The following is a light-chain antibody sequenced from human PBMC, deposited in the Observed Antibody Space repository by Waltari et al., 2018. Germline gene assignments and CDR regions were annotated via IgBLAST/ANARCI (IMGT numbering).Light chain of an antibody. CDR2: DVS. Sequence: QSALTQPRSVSGSPGQSVTISCTGTSSDVGSYNYVSWYQQHPGKAPKLMIFDVSKRPSGVPDRSSGSKSGNPASLTIAGLQAEDEADYYCCSYAGSYTWVFGGGTKLTVL. CDR1: SSDVGSYNY. J-gene: IGLJ3*02. V-gene: IGLV2-11*01. CDR3: CSYAGSYTWV.